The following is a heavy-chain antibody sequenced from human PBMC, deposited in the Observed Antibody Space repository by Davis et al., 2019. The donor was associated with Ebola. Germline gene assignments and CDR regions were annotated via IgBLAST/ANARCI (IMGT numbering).Heavy chain of an antibody. Sequence: SETLSLTCTVSDGSITSTSHYWGWVRQPPGKGPEWIGSFFYGWDTFNNPSLKSRVTISVDGSKNQFSLRLGSVTAADKAVYYCASGGISLIRGVILHSFDYWGQGNLVTVSS. CDR1: DGSITSTSHY. V-gene: IGHV4-39*01. CDR3: ASGGISLIRGVILHSFDY. CDR2: FFYGWDT. D-gene: IGHD3-10*01. J-gene: IGHJ4*02.